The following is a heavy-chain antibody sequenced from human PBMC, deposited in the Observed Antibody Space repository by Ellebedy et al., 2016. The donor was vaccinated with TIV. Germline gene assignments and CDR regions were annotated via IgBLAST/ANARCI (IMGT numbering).Heavy chain of an antibody. D-gene: IGHD6-19*01. CDR2: INHTGST. Sequence: MPSETLSLTCIVYGDSFSGHYWSWIRQPPGKGLEWVGEINHTGSTDSSPSLKSRVTISADTSKNQFPLKLNSVTAADTAVYYCARGGSGWYAKHAFDVWGQGTMVTVSS. CDR1: GDSFSGHY. CDR3: ARGGSGWYAKHAFDV. J-gene: IGHJ3*01. V-gene: IGHV4-34*01.